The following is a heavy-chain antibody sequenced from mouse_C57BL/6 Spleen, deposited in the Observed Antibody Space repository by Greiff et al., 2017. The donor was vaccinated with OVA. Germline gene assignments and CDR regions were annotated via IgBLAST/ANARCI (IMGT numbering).Heavy chain of an antibody. V-gene: IGHV5-4*03. Sequence: EVKVVESGGGLVKPGGSLKLSCAASGFTFSSYAMSWVRQTPEKRLEWVAIISDDDSYTYYPDNVKGRFTISRNNDNNNMYLQMSHLKSEDTAMYYCASDRFGDDMDYWGQGTSVTVSS. J-gene: IGHJ4*01. CDR2: ISDDDSYT. CDR1: GFTFSSYA. CDR3: ASDRFGDDMDY.